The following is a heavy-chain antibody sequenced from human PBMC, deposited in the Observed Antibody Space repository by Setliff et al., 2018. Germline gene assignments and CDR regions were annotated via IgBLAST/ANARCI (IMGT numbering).Heavy chain of an antibody. J-gene: IGHJ5*02. CDR2: ISPNSGGT. D-gene: IGHD4-17*01. Sequence: ASVKVSCKASGYTFTGYFIHWVRQAPGQGLEWMGWISPNSGGTNYAQKFQGRVTMTRDTSISTAYMELSRLRSDDTAVYSCARSRLYGGWFDPWAREPWSPSPQ. CDR3: ARSRLYGGWFDP. CDR1: GYTFTGYF. V-gene: IGHV1-2*02.